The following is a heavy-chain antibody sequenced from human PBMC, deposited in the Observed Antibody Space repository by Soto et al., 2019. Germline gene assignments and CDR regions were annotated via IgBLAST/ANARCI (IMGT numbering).Heavy chain of an antibody. CDR2: INPNSGGT. Sequence: ASVKVSCKASGYTFTGYYMHWVRQAPGQGLEWMGWINPNSGGTNYAQKFQGWVTMTRDTSISTAYMELSRLRSDDTAVYYCAREDIVVVPAARTRGWFDPWGQGTLVTVSS. J-gene: IGHJ5*02. CDR1: GYTFTGYY. CDR3: AREDIVVVPAARTRGWFDP. D-gene: IGHD2-2*01. V-gene: IGHV1-2*04.